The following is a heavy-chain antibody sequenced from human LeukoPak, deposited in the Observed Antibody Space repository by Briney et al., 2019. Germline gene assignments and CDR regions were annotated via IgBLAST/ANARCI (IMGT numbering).Heavy chain of an antibody. D-gene: IGHD2-15*01. J-gene: IGHJ4*02. Sequence: SETLSLTCTVSGGSISGYYWNWIRQPPGKGLEWIGYIYSSGSTNYNPSLTSRATISIDTSKNQFSLKLRSVTAADTALYYCARVDCTAVSCYSFDYWGQGTLVTVSS. V-gene: IGHV4-59*01. CDR3: ARVDCTAVSCYSFDY. CDR1: GGSISGYY. CDR2: IYSSGST.